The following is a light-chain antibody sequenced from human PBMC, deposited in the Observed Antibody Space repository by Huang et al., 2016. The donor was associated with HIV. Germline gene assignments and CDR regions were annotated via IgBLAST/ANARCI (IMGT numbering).Light chain of an antibody. CDR3: QQFTF. CDR2: DAS. V-gene: IGKV1-13*02. J-gene: IGKJ4*01. CDR1: HGISSA. Sequence: AIQLTQSPSSLSASVGDRVTITCRASHGISSALAWYQQKPGKVPQLLIYDASSLESGVPSRFSGSASGTDFTLTISSLQPEDFATYYCQQFTFFGGGTKVEIK.